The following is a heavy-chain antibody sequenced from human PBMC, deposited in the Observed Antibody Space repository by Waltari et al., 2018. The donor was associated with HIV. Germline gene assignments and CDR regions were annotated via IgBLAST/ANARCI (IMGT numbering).Heavy chain of an antibody. V-gene: IGHV3-23*01. CDR3: AKDSNYDSSGPIDY. D-gene: IGHD3-22*01. CDR2: LSGSGAST. Sequence: EVQLLGSGGGLVQPGGSLRLSCAASGFTFSSSAMSWVGQAQGKGGEGVSVLSGSGASTYYADSVKGRFTNSRENSKNTMYLQMNRLRADDTAVYYCAKDSNYDSSGPIDYWGQGTLVTVSS. CDR1: GFTFSSSA. J-gene: IGHJ4*02.